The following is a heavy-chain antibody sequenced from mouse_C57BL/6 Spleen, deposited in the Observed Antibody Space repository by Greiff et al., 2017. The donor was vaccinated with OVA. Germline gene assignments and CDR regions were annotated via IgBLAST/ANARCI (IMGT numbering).Heavy chain of an antibody. J-gene: IGHJ3*01. V-gene: IGHV5-9*01. CDR3: ASWGDYGPAWFAY. D-gene: IGHD1-1*01. CDR1: GFTFSSYT. CDR2: ISGGGGNT. Sequence: EVMLVESGGGLVKPGGSLKLSCAASGFTFSSYTMSWVRQTPEKRLEWVATISGGGGNTYYPDSVKGRFTISRDNAKNTLYLQMSSLRSEDTALYYCASWGDYGPAWFAYWGQGTLVTVSA.